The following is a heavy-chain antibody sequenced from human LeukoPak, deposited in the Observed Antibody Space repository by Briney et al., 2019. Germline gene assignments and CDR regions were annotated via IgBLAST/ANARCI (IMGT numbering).Heavy chain of an antibody. V-gene: IGHV3-53*01. Sequence: GGSLRLSCAASGFTVSSNYMSWVRQAPGSGLEWVSMIYIGGSTFYADSVKGRSTISRDNSENTLYLQMNTLRAEDTALYYCARGHSYGSYYFDYWGQGILVTVSS. CDR1: GFTVSSNY. CDR3: ARGHSYGSYYFDY. D-gene: IGHD3-16*01. CDR2: IYIGGST. J-gene: IGHJ4*02.